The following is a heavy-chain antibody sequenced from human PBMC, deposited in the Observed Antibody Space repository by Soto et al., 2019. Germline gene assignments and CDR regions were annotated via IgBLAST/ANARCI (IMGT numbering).Heavy chain of an antibody. CDR3: ARAERFLEWLLGFAY. Sequence: QVQLQESGPGLVKPSETLSLTCTVSGGSVSSGSYYWSWIRQPPGKGLEWIGYIYYSGSTNYNPSLKSRVTISVDTSKNQFALKLSSVTAADTAVYYCARAERFLEWLLGFAYWGQGTLVTVSS. D-gene: IGHD3-3*01. J-gene: IGHJ4*02. CDR1: GGSVSSGSYY. V-gene: IGHV4-61*01. CDR2: IYYSGST.